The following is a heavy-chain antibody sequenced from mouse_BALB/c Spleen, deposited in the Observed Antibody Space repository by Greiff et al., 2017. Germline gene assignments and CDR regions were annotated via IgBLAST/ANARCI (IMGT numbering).Heavy chain of an antibody. CDR1: GYTFTDYA. CDR2: ISTYYGDA. J-gene: IGHJ2*01. D-gene: IGHD2-14*01. V-gene: IGHV1S137*01. CDR3: ARNPNYRYDEVYFDY. Sequence: QVQLKQSGAELVRPGVSVKISCKGSGYTFTDYAMHWVKQSHAKSLEWIGVISTYYGDASYNQKFKGKATMTVDKSSSTAYMELARLTSEDSAIYYCARNPNYRYDEVYFDYWGQGTTLTVSS.